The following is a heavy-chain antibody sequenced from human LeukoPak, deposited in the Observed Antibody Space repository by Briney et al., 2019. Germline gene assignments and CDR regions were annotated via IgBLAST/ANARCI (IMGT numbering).Heavy chain of an antibody. Sequence: SQTPSLTCTVSGGSISSGGYYWSWIRQHPGKGLEWIGYIYYSGSTYYNPSLKSRVTISVDTSKNQFSLKLSSVTAADTAVYYCARVSLPRIMYSSGWHIDYWGQGTLVTVSS. V-gene: IGHV4-31*03. CDR1: GGSISSGGYY. D-gene: IGHD6-19*01. CDR2: IYYSGST. CDR3: ARVSLPRIMYSSGWHIDY. J-gene: IGHJ4*02.